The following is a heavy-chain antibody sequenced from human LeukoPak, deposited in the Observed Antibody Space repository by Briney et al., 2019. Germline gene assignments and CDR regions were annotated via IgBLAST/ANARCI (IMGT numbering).Heavy chain of an antibody. Sequence: SETLSLTCAVYGGSFSDYYWIWIRQPPGKGLEWIGEINHSGSTNYNPSLKSRVTISVDTSKNQFSLKLSSVTAADTAVYYCARGGSSWLYNWFDPWGQGTLVTVSS. CDR2: INHSGST. V-gene: IGHV4-34*01. J-gene: IGHJ5*02. CDR3: ARGGSSWLYNWFDP. CDR1: GGSFSDYY. D-gene: IGHD6-13*01.